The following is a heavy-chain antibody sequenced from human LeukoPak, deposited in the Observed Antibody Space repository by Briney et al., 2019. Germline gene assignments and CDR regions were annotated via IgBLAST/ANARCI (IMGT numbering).Heavy chain of an antibody. CDR1: GDSVFSNSS. CDR2: TYYRSKWYN. Sequence: SQTLSLTCAISGDSVFSNSSWNWIRQSPSRGLEWLGRTYYRSKWYNDYVVSVKSRIDINPDTSKNQFSLQLSSVTPEDTAVYYCARGGQGDGYSADEAFDIWGQGTMVTVS. D-gene: IGHD5-24*01. V-gene: IGHV6-1*01. CDR3: ARGGQGDGYSADEAFDI. J-gene: IGHJ3*02.